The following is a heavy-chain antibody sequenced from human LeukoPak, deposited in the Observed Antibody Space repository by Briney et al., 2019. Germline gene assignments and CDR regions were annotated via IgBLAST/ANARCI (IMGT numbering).Heavy chain of an antibody. J-gene: IGHJ5*02. Sequence: SETLSLTCIVSGRSISSRSYYWGWIRQPPGRGLECIGSIYYSGSTYYNPSLKSRVTISVDTSKNQFSLKLSSVTASDTAVYYCARVEYSSSSYWFDLWGQGTLVTVSS. D-gene: IGHD6-6*01. CDR1: GRSISSRSYY. V-gene: IGHV4-39*07. CDR2: IYYSGST. CDR3: ARVEYSSSSYWFDL.